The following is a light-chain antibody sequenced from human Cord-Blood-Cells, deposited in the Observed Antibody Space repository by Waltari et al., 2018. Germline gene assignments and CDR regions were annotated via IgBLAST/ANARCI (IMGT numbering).Light chain of an antibody. CDR1: QSVSSN. CDR3: QQYNNWPPYT. Sequence: RLIVQAPATLSVSPGEGARLSCRASQSVSSNLAWYQQKPGQAPRLLIYGASTRATGIPARFSGSGSGTEFTLTISSLQSEDFAVYYCQQYNNWPPYTFGQGTKLEIK. V-gene: IGKV3-15*01. J-gene: IGKJ2*01. CDR2: GAS.